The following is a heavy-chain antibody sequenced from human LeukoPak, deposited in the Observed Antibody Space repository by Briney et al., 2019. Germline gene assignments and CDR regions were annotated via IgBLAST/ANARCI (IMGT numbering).Heavy chain of an antibody. CDR2: ISGSGGST. V-gene: IGHV3-23*01. CDR3: AKETGYCSSTSCARWGYYYYGMDV. D-gene: IGHD2-2*01. CDR1: GFTFSSYA. J-gene: IGHJ6*02. Sequence: PGGSLRLSCAASGFTFSSYAMSWVRQAPGKGLEWVSAISGSGGSTYYADSVKGRFTISRDNSKSALYLQMNSLRAEDTAVYYCAKETGYCSSTSCARWGYYYYGMDVWGQGTTVTVSS.